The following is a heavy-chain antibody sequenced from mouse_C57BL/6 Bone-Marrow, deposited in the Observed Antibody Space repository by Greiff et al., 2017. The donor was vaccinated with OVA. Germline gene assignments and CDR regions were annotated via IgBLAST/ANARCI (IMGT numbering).Heavy chain of an antibody. CDR1: GYTFTSYW. CDR3: ARGDGKGYFDY. V-gene: IGHV1-69*01. D-gene: IGHD2-1*01. Sequence: QVQLQQPGAELVMPGASVKLSCKASGYTFTSYWMHWVKQRPGQGLEWIGENDPSDSYTNYNQKFKGKSTLTVDKSSSTAYMQLSSLTSEDSAVYYCARGDGKGYFDYWGQGTTLTVSS. J-gene: IGHJ2*01. CDR2: NDPSDSYT.